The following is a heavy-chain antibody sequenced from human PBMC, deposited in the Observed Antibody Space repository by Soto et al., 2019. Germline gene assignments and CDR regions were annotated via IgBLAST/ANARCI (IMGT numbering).Heavy chain of an antibody. CDR2: INPNSGGT. CDR1: GYTFTGYY. D-gene: IGHD2-2*01. V-gene: IGHV1-2*04. J-gene: IGHJ5*02. Sequence: SVKVSCKASGYTFTGYYMHWVRQAPGQGLEWMGWINPNSGGTNYAQKFQGWVTMTRDTSISTAYMELSRLRSDDTAVYYCARGARIVVVPAATRENWFDPCGQGTLVTVSS. CDR3: ARGARIVVVPAATRENWFDP.